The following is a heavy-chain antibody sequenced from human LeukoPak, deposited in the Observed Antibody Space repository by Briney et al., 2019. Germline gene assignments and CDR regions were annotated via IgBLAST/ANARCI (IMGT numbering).Heavy chain of an antibody. Sequence: GGSLRLSCAASGFTFSSYSMNWVRQAPGKGLEWVSSISSSSSYIYYADSVKGRFTISRDNAKNSLCLQINSLRAEDTAVYYCARGDYYGSGTPGYWGQGTLVTVSS. J-gene: IGHJ4*02. D-gene: IGHD3-10*01. CDR1: GFTFSSYS. V-gene: IGHV3-21*01. CDR2: ISSSSSYI. CDR3: ARGDYYGSGTPGY.